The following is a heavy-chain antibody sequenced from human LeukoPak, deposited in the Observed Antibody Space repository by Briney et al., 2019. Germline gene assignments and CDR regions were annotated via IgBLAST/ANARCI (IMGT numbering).Heavy chain of an antibody. J-gene: IGHJ4*02. D-gene: IGHD5-18*01. Sequence: GGSLRLSCAASGFTFDYHYMKWVRQARGKGLEWAANINQDGSEKYYVDSLKGRVTISRDNAKNSLYLQMNSLTAEDTALYYCARDRGEYSFGTDLAYCGQRTLVTASS. V-gene: IGHV3-7*01. CDR2: INQDGSEK. CDR3: ARDRGEYSFGTDLAY. CDR1: GFTFDYHY.